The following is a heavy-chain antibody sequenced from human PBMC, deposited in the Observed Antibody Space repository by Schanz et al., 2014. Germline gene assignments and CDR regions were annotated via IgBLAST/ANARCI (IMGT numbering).Heavy chain of an antibody. CDR2: IYSGIGA. CDR3: ARDGDRFYHNYYMDV. CDR1: GFTVSSNH. V-gene: IGHV3-66*01. Sequence: VQLVESGGGLVQPGGSLRLSCAVSGFTVSSNHMSWVRQAPGKGLEWVSVIYSGIGAYYADSVKDRFTVSRDNSKNTLYLQMNTLRAEDTAVYYCARDGDRFYHNYYMDVWGKGTTVTVSS. D-gene: IGHD4-17*01. J-gene: IGHJ6*03.